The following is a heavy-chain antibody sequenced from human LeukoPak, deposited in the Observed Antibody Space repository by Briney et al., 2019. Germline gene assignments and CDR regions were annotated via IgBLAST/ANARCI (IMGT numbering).Heavy chain of an antibody. D-gene: IGHD3-22*01. CDR2: ISSSGSTI. V-gene: IGHV3-48*03. Sequence: GGSLRLSCATSGFTFSSYEMNWVRQAPGKGLEWVSYISSSGSTIYYADSVKGRFTISRDNAKNSLYLQMNSLRAEDTAVYYCARETDYYDSTGAFDIWGQGTMVTVSS. CDR3: ARETDYYDSTGAFDI. J-gene: IGHJ3*02. CDR1: GFTFSSYE.